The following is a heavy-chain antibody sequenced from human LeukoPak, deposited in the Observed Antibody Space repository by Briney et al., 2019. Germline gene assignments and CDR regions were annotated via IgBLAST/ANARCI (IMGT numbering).Heavy chain of an antibody. CDR2: INTGGGT. CDR1: GFTFSTYT. J-gene: IGHJ3*02. Sequence: GGSLRLSCAASGFTFSTYTMSWVRQAPGKGLEWVSAINTGGGTSSADSVKSRFTISRDNSESTLYLQMSSLRAEDTAVYYCARGLDSVTWGPFDIWGQGTVVTVSS. D-gene: IGHD2-2*03. V-gene: IGHV3-23*01. CDR3: ARGLDSVTWGPFDI.